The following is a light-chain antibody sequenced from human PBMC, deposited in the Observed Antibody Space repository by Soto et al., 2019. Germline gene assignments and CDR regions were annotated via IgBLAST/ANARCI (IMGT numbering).Light chain of an antibody. CDR3: QQRRNWPAT. Sequence: EIVLTQAPATLSWSTGERATLSCRASESISIYLVWYQQKPGQAPRVLIYDGSKRATGIPARFSGSGSGTDFTLTISSVEAEDFAIYYCQQRRNWPATFGQGTKVEIK. CDR1: ESISIY. V-gene: IGKV3-11*01. CDR2: DGS. J-gene: IGKJ2*01.